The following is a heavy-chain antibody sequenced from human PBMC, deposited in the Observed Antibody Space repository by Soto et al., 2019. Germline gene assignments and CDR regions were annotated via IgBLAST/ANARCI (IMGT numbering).Heavy chain of an antibody. CDR1: GFTFDDNA. CDR2: INWKSDI. D-gene: IGHD3-16*01. CDR3: GVAEDRWGRTTFIS. Sequence: GGSLRLSCAVSGFTFDDNAMHWVRQAPEKGLEWVSGINWKSDIGYADSVKGRCTISRDNAENSLYLQMNSLRGEDTALYYWGVAEDRWGRTTFISWGQGTQVTVSS. V-gene: IGHV3-9*01. J-gene: IGHJ5*02.